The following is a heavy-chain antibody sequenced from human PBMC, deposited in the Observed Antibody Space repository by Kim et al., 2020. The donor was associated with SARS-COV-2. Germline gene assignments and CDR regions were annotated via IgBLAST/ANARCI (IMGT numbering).Heavy chain of an antibody. J-gene: IGHJ4*02. D-gene: IGHD6-13*01. Sequence: YNPSLTSRVTISVDKSKNQFSLKLSSVTAADTAVYYCARVGASAGSNFDYWGQGTLVTVSS. V-gene: IGHV4-4*02. CDR3: ARVGASAGSNFDY.